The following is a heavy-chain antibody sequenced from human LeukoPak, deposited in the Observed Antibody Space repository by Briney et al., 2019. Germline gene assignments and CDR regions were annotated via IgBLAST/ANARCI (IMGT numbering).Heavy chain of an antibody. CDR3: AKDTPTTGYHLDS. Sequence: GGSLRLSCAASGFTFSSYGIHWVRQAPGKGLEWVAFIRYDGSDKSYADSVKGRFTISRDNSENTLYLQINSLRVEDTAVYYCAKDTPTTGYHLDSWGQGTLVTVSS. J-gene: IGHJ4*02. V-gene: IGHV3-30*02. CDR2: IRYDGSDK. D-gene: IGHD1-1*01. CDR1: GFTFSSYG.